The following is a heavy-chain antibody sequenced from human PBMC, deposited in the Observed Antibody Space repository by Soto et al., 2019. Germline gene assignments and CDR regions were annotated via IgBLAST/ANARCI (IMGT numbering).Heavy chain of an antibody. CDR1: GFTFSSYS. CDR2: ISSSSSTI. D-gene: IGHD6-19*01. V-gene: IGHV3-48*02. CDR3: ARDCPFSSGWSLYYYYGMDV. J-gene: IGHJ6*02. Sequence: PGGSLRLSCAASGFTFSSYSMNWVRQAPGKGLEWVSYISSSSSTIYYADSVKGRFTISRDNAKNSLYLQMNSLRDEDTAVYYCARDCPFSSGWSLYYYYGMDVWGQGTTVTVSS.